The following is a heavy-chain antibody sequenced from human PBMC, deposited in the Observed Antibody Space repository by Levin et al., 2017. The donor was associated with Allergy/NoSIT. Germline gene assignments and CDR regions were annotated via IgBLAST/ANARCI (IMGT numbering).Heavy chain of an antibody. CDR2: FYDSGST. Sequence: SETLSLTCTVSGGSIRKYYWTWIRQPPEKGLEWIGYFYDSGSTNYNPSLKSRVTMSVDTSKNQFSLKLSSVTAADTAVYYCARDLKVYDSSGYYAFDIWGQGTMVTVSS. CDR3: ARDLKVYDSSGYYAFDI. V-gene: IGHV4-59*01. CDR1: GGSIRKYY. J-gene: IGHJ3*02. D-gene: IGHD3-22*01.